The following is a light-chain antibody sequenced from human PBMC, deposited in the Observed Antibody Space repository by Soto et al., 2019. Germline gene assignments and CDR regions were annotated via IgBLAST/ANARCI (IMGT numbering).Light chain of an antibody. J-gene: IGLJ2*01. V-gene: IGLV1-51*01. Sequence: QSVLTQPPSVSAAPGQTVTISCSGSNSNIGSNYVSWYQQLPGAAPKLLIYDNDQRPSGIPDHFSGSKSGTSATLGITGLQTGDEADYYCAAWDNRLSGVVFGGGTKLTVL. CDR2: DND. CDR3: AAWDNRLSGVV. CDR1: NSNIGSNY.